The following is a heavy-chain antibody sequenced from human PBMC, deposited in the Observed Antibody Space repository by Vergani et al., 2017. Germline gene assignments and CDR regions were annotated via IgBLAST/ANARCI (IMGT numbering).Heavy chain of an antibody. CDR1: GGSFTSYH. Sequence: QVQLQQWGGGLLKPSETLSLTCVVNGGSFTSYHWTWIRQSPGEGLEWVGDIDHTGRPDYNPSLKSRLTMSVDKSRTQFSLTLSSVTATDTAIYFCARVNTETNGHLYYYYDMDVWGQGTAVTVS. J-gene: IGHJ6*02. CDR2: IDHTGRP. D-gene: IGHD4-11*01. V-gene: IGHV4-34*01. CDR3: ARVNTETNGHLYYYYDMDV.